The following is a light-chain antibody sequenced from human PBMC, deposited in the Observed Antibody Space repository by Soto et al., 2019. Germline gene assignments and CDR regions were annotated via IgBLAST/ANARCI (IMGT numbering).Light chain of an antibody. J-gene: IGKJ5*01. V-gene: IGKV1-39*01. Sequence: DIQMTQSPSSLSASIGDRVTITCRASQSVTSYLNWYQQKPGKAPTLXIYAASSLHSGVPSRFRGGGSGTDFTLTISSLQPEDFATYYCQQSYSTKYTFGQGTRLEIK. CDR2: AAS. CDR1: QSVTSY. CDR3: QQSYSTKYT.